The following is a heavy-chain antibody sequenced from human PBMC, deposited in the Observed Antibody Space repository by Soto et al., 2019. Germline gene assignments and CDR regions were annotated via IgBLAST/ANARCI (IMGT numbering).Heavy chain of an antibody. CDR3: ARDPAVAGYYFDY. J-gene: IGHJ4*02. D-gene: IGHD6-19*01. CDR2: IWYDGSQT. Sequence: QVQLVESGGGVVQPGRSLRLSCVGSGYPFSGYGMHWVRLAPGKGLDWVALIWYDGSQTIYADSVRGRFSIYRDDSKSTLYLQMNALRVEDTAIYYCARDPAVAGYYFDYWGQGTLVTVSS. V-gene: IGHV3-33*01. CDR1: GYPFSGYG.